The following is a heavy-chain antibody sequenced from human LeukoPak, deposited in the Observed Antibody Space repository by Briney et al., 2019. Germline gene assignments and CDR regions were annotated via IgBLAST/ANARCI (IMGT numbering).Heavy chain of an antibody. J-gene: IGHJ4*02. CDR2: IFGSGGSP. D-gene: IGHD2-15*01. CDR1: GFTFNSYA. CDR3: GKTTVGYSSGRYPGWPVDY. V-gene: IGHV3-23*01. Sequence: GGSLRLSCAASGFTFNSYAMYWVRQAPGKGLEWISGIFGSGGSPHYADSVKGRFTISRDNSQEIMYLQLDSLRVEDTALYYCGKTTVGYSSGRYPGWPVDYWGQGALVTVSS.